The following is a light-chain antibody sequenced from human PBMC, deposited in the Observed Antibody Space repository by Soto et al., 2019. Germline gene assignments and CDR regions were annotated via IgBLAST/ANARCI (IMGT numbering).Light chain of an antibody. CDR2: KAS. CDR1: QAINNY. V-gene: IGKV1-8*01. Sequence: AIRMTQSPSSLSASTGDRVTITCRASQAINNYLVWFQQKPGKAPKLLIYKASTLKSGVPSRFSGSGSGTEFTLTISSLQPDDFATYYYQHYNSYSEAFGQGTKVDIK. J-gene: IGKJ1*01. CDR3: QHYNSYSEA.